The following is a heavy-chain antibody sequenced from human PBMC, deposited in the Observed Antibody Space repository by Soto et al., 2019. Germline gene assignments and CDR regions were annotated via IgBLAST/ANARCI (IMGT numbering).Heavy chain of an antibody. J-gene: IGHJ6*02. V-gene: IGHV4-4*02. CDR2: IYHIGST. CDR3: AKRYDFWSGRWYGLGV. Sequence: LSLTCTVSGASINSANWWVWVRQPPGKGLEWIGEIYHIGSTTYNPSLKSRATISVDKSKNQFSLIVTSVTAADTAVYYCAKRYDFWSGRWYGLGVWGQGTTVTAS. CDR1: GASINSANW. D-gene: IGHD3-3*01.